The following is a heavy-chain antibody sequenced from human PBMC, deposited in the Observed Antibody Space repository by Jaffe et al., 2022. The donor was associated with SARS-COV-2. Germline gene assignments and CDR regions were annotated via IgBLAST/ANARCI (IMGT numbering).Heavy chain of an antibody. J-gene: IGHJ4*02. CDR1: GFTFSNYW. V-gene: IGHV3-7*03. Sequence: EVQLVESGGGLVQPGGSLRLSCAASGFTFSNYWMAWVRHTPGRGLEWVANMNEDGSQRYYVDSVKGRFTISRDNAKNSVWLQMNSLRGEDTAVYYCARGTQIWAGVDYWGQGTLVTVSS. D-gene: IGHD3-10*01. CDR2: MNEDGSQR. CDR3: ARGTQIWAGVDY.